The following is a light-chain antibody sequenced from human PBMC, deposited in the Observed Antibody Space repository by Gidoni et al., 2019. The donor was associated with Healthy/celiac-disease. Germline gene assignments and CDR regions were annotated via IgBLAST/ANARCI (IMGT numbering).Light chain of an antibody. CDR2: WAS. J-gene: IGKJ2*01. CDR1: QSVLYSSNINNY. CDR3: QQYYSTPPT. V-gene: IGKV4-1*01. Sequence: DIAMTQSPDPLSVSLCERATLNCKSSQSVLYSSNINNYLTWYQQKPGQPPKLLIYWASTRESGVPDRFSGSGSGTDFTLTISSLQAEDVAVYYCQQYYSTPPTFGQGTKLEIK.